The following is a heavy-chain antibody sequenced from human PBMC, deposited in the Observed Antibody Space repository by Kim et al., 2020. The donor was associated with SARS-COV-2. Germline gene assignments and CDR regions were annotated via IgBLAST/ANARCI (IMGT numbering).Heavy chain of an antibody. V-gene: IGHV3-7*01. CDR2: EG. J-gene: IGHJ4*02. Sequence: EGYYVDSVKGRFTVSRDNAKNSLYLQMNSLRAEDTAVYYCARYFGYHLLYWGQGTLVTVSS. D-gene: IGHD2-2*01. CDR3: ARYFGYHLLY.